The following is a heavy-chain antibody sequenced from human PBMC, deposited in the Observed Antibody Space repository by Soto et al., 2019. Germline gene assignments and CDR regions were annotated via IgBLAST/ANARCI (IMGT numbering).Heavy chain of an antibody. V-gene: IGHV1-46*01. CDR3: ARAPPDYYDSSGYSPPDY. D-gene: IGHD3-22*01. Sequence: QVQLVQSGAEVKKPGASVKVSCKASGYTFTSYYMHWVRQAPGQGLEWMGIINPSGGSTSYAQKFQGRVTMTRATSTSKVYMELSSLRSEDTAVYYCARAPPDYYDSSGYSPPDYWGQGTLVTVSS. J-gene: IGHJ4*02. CDR1: GYTFTSYY. CDR2: INPSGGST.